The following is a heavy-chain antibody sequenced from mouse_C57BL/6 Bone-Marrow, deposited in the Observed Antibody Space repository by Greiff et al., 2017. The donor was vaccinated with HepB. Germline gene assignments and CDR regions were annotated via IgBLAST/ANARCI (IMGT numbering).Heavy chain of an antibody. CDR2: IYPGSGNT. V-gene: IGHV1-76*01. CDR1: GYTFTDYY. CDR3: AREDYSNYNWYFDV. Sequence: VKLQESGAELVRPGASVKLSCKASGYTFTDYYINWVKQRPGQGLEWIARIYPGSGNTYYNEKFKGKATLTAETSSSTAYMQLSSLTSEDSAVYFCAREDYSNYNWYFDVWGTGTTVTVAS. J-gene: IGHJ1*03. D-gene: IGHD2-5*01.